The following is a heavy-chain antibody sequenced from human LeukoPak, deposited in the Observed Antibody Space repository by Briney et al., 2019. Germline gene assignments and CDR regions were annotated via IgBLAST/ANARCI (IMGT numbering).Heavy chain of an antibody. CDR1: GGSISSSSYY. V-gene: IGHV4-39*02. CDR2: IYYSGST. Sequence: KPSDTLSLTCTVSGGSISSSSYYWGWIRQPPGRRLGRFWSIYYSGSTYYNPSLKSRVTISVDTSKNQFSLKLSSVTAADTAVYYCARDQGGTSGYYGMDVWGQGTTVTVSS. J-gene: IGHJ6*02. CDR3: ARDQGGTSGYYGMDV. D-gene: IGHD1-26*01.